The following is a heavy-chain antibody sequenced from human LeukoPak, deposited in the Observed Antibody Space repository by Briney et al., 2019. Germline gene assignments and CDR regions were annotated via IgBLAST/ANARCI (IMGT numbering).Heavy chain of an antibody. J-gene: IGHJ4*02. CDR2: IRSKANSYAT. CDR1: GVTFSGSA. Sequence: GVLRLSCAASGVTFSGSAMHWVRQGSGERLGWVGRIRSKANSYATAYAASVKGRFTISRDDSKNTAYLQMNSLRAEDTAVYYCAKDYDFWSGDNGYWGQGTLVTVSS. V-gene: IGHV3-73*01. CDR3: AKDYDFWSGDNGY. D-gene: IGHD3-3*01.